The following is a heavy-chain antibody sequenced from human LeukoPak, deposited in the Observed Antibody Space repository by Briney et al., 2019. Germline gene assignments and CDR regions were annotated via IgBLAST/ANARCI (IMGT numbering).Heavy chain of an antibody. V-gene: IGHV3-7*01. Sequence: GGSLRLSCAASGFTFSSYWMTWVRQAPGKGLEWVASIKPDGSEKYYVDSMKGRFTISRDNAKNSLYLEMNSLRAEDTAVYYCARGPLYYYYGMDVWAKGPRSPSL. J-gene: IGHJ6*02. CDR1: GFTFSSYW. CDR2: IKPDGSEK. CDR3: ARGPLYYYYGMDV.